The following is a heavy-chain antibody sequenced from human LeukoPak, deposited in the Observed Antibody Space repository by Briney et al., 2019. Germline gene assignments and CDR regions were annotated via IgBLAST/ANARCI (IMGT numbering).Heavy chain of an antibody. J-gene: IGHJ5*02. D-gene: IGHD5-12*01. CDR1: GGSISGYY. Sequence: SETLSLTCTVSGGSISGYYWSWIRQPPGKGLEWIGYIYYSGSTNYNPSLKSRVTISVDTSKNQFSLKLSSVTAADTAVYYCARVYSGYDYNWFDLWGQGTLVTVSS. V-gene: IGHV4-59*01. CDR2: IYYSGST. CDR3: ARVYSGYDYNWFDL.